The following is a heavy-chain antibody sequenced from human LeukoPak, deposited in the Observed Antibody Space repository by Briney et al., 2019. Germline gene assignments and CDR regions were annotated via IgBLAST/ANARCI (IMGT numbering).Heavy chain of an antibody. V-gene: IGHV3-23*01. J-gene: IGHJ5*02. CDR3: AKDRNGTTGRDWFDP. CDR2: ISGSGEST. Sequence: GGTLRLSCEASGFTFSSYGMGWVRQAPGKGLEWVASISGSGESTYYADSVKGRFTISRDNSKNTLFLQMQSLRGEDTALYYCAKDRNGTTGRDWFDPWGQGTLVTVSS. D-gene: IGHD1-1*01. CDR1: GFTFSSYG.